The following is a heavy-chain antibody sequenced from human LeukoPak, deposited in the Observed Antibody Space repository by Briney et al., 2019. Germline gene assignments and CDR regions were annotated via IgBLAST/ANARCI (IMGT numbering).Heavy chain of an antibody. CDR1: GFSFSNYW. J-gene: IGHJ3*02. Sequence: GGSLRLSCAASGFSFSNYWMTWLRQAPGKGLEWVANIRGDESRKYYLDSVTGRFTISRDNAKNSLYLQMNSLRAEDTVVHYCARDANYHVSSDYYDAFDIWGQGTMVTVSS. V-gene: IGHV3-7*01. CDR3: ARDANYHVSSDYYDAFDI. D-gene: IGHD3-22*01. CDR2: IRGDESRK.